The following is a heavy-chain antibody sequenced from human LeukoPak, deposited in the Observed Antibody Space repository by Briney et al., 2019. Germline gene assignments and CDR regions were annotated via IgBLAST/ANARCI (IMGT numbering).Heavy chain of an antibody. Sequence: GASVKVSCKASGYTFTGYYMHWVRQAPGQGLEWMGRINPNSGVTNYAQKFQGRVTMARDTSISTAYMELSRLRTDDTAVYYCARDPYDSSAHWGQGTLVTVSS. CDR3: ARDPYDSSAH. CDR2: INPNSGVT. V-gene: IGHV1-2*06. J-gene: IGHJ4*02. D-gene: IGHD3-22*01. CDR1: GYTFTGYY.